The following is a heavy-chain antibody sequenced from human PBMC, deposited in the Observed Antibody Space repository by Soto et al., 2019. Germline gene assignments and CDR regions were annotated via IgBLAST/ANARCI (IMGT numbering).Heavy chain of an antibody. CDR2: IYHSGST. D-gene: IGHD6-13*01. J-gene: IGHJ3*02. Sequence: TLSLTCAVSGGSISSSNWWSWVRQPPGKGLEWIGEIYHSGSTNYNPSLKSRVTISVDKSKNQFSLKLSSVTAADMAVYYCARSYSSSWYMDVNDAFDIWGQGTMVTVSS. CDR1: GGSISSSNW. V-gene: IGHV4-4*02. CDR3: ARSYSSSWYMDVNDAFDI.